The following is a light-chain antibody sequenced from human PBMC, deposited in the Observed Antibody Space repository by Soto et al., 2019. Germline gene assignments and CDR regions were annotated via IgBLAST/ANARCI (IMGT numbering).Light chain of an antibody. J-gene: IGKJ1*01. CDR3: QQYNEWPPWT. V-gene: IGKV3-15*01. CDR2: GAS. Sequence: EIVMTQSPATLSVSPGERATLSCRASQSVSSNLAWYQQKPGQAPRLLIYGASTRATGIPAMFSGSGSGTEFTLTISSLQSEDFAVYYCQQYNEWPPWTLGQGTKVEIK. CDR1: QSVSSN.